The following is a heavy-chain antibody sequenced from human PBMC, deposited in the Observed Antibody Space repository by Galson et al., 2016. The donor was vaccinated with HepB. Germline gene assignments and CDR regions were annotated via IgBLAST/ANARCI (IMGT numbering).Heavy chain of an antibody. D-gene: IGHD3-10*01. CDR1: GFTFSSYG. Sequence: SLRLSCAASGFTFSSYGMHWVRQAPGKGLEWVAIIWYDGSNKYYADSVKGRFTISRDNSKNTLYLQMISLRAEDTAVYYCARDPSESLWFGELGGDGMDVWGQGTTVTVSS. V-gene: IGHV3-33*01. CDR2: IWYDGSNK. CDR3: ARDPSESLWFGELGGDGMDV. J-gene: IGHJ6*02.